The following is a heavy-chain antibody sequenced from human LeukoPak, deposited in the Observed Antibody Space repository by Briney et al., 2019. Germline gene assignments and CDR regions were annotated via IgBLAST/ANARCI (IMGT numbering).Heavy chain of an antibody. V-gene: IGHV4-4*07. D-gene: IGHD7-27*01. J-gene: IGHJ4*02. CDR1: GASISSYY. Sequence: SETLSLTCTVSGASISSYYWSWIRQPAGKGLEWIGRIYASGTTNYNPSLKSRVTISVDTSKNQFSLKLSSVTAADTAVYYCARGPRTGTFDYWGQGTLVTVSS. CDR3: ARGPRTGTFDY. CDR2: IYASGTT.